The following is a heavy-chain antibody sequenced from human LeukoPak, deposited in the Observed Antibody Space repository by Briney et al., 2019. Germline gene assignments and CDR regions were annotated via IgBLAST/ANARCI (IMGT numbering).Heavy chain of an antibody. D-gene: IGHD3-10*01. V-gene: IGHV3-30*03. J-gene: IGHJ5*02. CDR2: ISYDGSNK. CDR3: AREGLLWFGEAGTRP. CDR1: GFTFSSYG. Sequence: GGSLRLSCAASGFTFSSYGMHWVRQAPGKGLEWVAVISYDGSNKYYADSVKGRFTISRDNSKNTLYLQMNSLRAEDTAVYYCAREGLLWFGEAGTRPWGQGTLVTVSS.